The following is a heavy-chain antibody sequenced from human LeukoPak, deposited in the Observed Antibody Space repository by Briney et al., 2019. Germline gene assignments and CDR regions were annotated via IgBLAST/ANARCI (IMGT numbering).Heavy chain of an antibody. D-gene: IGHD3-10*02. Sequence: PGGSLRLSCAASGFTFSTYVMSWVRQAPGKGLEWVSAISGRGGSTFYADSVKGRFTISRDNSKNTLYLQMNSLRAEDTAVYYCARASNYYVRSNFDYWGQGTLVTVSS. V-gene: IGHV3-23*01. J-gene: IGHJ4*02. CDR3: ARASNYYVRSNFDY. CDR2: ISGRGGST. CDR1: GFTFSTYV.